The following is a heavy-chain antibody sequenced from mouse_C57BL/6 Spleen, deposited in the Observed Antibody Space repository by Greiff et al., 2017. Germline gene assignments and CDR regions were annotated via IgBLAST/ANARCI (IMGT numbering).Heavy chain of an antibody. D-gene: IGHD2-4*01. J-gene: IGHJ4*01. Sequence: EVQLVESGGDLVKPGGSLNLSCAASGFTFSSYGMSWVRQTPDKRLEWVATISSGGSYTYYLACVKGRFIISRDNAKNTLYLQMSSLKSEDTAMYYCARQGDYEDYSIDYWGQGTSVTVSS. V-gene: IGHV5-6*01. CDR3: ARQGDYEDYSIDY. CDR2: ISSGGSYT. CDR1: GFTFSSYG.